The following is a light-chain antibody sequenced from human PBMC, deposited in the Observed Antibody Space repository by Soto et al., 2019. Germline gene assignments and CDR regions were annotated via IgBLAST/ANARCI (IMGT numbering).Light chain of an antibody. Sequence: QSVLTQPASVSGSPGQSITISCTGTSSDVGSYNLVSWYQQHPGKAPKLMIYEVSKRPSGVSNRFSGSKSGNTASLTISGLQAEDEADYYCCSYAGSSTPFYVFGTGTKVTVL. CDR3: CSYAGSSTPFYV. J-gene: IGLJ1*01. CDR2: EVS. V-gene: IGLV2-23*02. CDR1: SSDVGSYNL.